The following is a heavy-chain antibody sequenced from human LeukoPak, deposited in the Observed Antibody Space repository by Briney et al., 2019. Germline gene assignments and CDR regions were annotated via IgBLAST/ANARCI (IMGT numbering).Heavy chain of an antibody. J-gene: IGHJ5*02. V-gene: IGHV1-2*02. CDR2: VNPNNGVT. Sequence: ASVKVSCKASEDTFTGYYIHWVRQAPGQGLEWMGWVNPNNGVTEYAQEFQGRVTMTRDTSLSTAYMELRSLRPDDTAVYYCAREKSRYKYGYNHWGQGTLVTVSS. D-gene: IGHD5-18*01. CDR1: EDTFTGYY. CDR3: AREKSRYKYGYNH.